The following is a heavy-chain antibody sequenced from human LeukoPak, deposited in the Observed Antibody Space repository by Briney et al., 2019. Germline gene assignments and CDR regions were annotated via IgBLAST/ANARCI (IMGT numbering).Heavy chain of an antibody. D-gene: IGHD3-3*01. CDR3: ARKRFLAWLL. V-gene: IGHV3-11*04. J-gene: IGHJ4*02. CDR1: GFIFSDYD. Sequence: PGGSLRLSCAASGFIFSDYDMSWSRQAAGKGLEWISYISSSGSTIYYADSVKGRFTISRDNAKTSLYLQMNTLTAEDTAVYYCARKRFLAWLLWGQGTLVTVSS. CDR2: ISSSGSTI.